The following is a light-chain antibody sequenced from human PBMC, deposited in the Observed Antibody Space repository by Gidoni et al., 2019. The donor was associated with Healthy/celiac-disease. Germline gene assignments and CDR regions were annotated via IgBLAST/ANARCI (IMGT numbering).Light chain of an antibody. CDR3: QQYNSYPLT. V-gene: IGKV1-5*03. Sequence: DIQMTQSPSTLSASVGDRVTITCRASQSISSWLVWYQQKPGKAPKLLIYKASSLESGVPSRFSGSGSGTEFTLTISSLQPDDFATYYCQQYNSYPLTFGGGTKVRSN. J-gene: IGKJ4*01. CDR2: KAS. CDR1: QSISSW.